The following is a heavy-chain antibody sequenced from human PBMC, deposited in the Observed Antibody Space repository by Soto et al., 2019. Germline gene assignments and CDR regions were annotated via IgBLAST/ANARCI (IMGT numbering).Heavy chain of an antibody. CDR2: INHSGSP. J-gene: IGHJ6*03. CDR3: ARVIAAAKYYYYYMDV. CDR1: GGSFSGYY. V-gene: IGHV4-34*01. Sequence: SETLSLTCAVYGGSFSGYYWSWIRQPPGKGLEWIGEINHSGSPNYNPSLKSRVTISVDTSKNQFSLKLSSVTAADTAVYYCARVIAAAKYYYYYMDVWGKGTTVTVSS. D-gene: IGHD6-13*01.